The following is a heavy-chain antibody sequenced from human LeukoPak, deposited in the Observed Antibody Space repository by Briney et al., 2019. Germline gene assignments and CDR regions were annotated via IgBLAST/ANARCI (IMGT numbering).Heavy chain of an antibody. CDR3: ARASLVNDSSGYRGSFDY. CDR2: INHSGST. CDR1: GGSFSGYY. Sequence: SETLSLTCAVYGGSFSGYYWSWIRQPPGKGLEWIGEINHSGSTNYNPSLKSRVTISVDTSKNQFSLKLSSVTAADTAVYYCARASLVNDSSGYRGSFDYWGQGTLVTVPS. D-gene: IGHD3-22*01. V-gene: IGHV4-34*01. J-gene: IGHJ4*02.